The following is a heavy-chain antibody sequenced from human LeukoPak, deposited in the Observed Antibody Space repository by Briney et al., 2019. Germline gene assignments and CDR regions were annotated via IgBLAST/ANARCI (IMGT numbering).Heavy chain of an antibody. J-gene: IGHJ5*01. Sequence: SETLSLACTVSGGSIGGYYWSWVRQAAGKGLEWIGRIDSSGSTNYNPSLKSRVTMSVDTSKNQFSLQLASVTAADTAAFYCARDSSFDSSGWFTWFDSWGQGIMVTVSS. CDR1: GGSIGGYY. D-gene: IGHD6-13*01. CDR2: IDSSGST. V-gene: IGHV4-4*07. CDR3: ARDSSFDSSGWFTWFDS.